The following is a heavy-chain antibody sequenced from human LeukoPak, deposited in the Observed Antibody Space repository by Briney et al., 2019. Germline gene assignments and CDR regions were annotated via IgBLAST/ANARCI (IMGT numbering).Heavy chain of an antibody. J-gene: IGHJ4*02. Sequence: SETLSLTCTVSGGSISSGGYSWSWIRQHPGKGLEWIGYIYYSGSTYYNPSLKSRVTISVDTSKNQFSLKLSSVTAADTAVYYCARDRTDRYSSGWSPSYYFDYWGQGTLVTVSS. CDR1: GGSISSGGYS. CDR2: IYYSGST. CDR3: ARDRTDRYSSGWSPSYYFDY. D-gene: IGHD6-19*01. V-gene: IGHV4-31*03.